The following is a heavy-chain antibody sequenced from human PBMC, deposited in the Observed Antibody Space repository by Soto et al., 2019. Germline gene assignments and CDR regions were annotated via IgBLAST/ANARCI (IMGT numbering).Heavy chain of an antibody. CDR2: IIPIFGTA. V-gene: IGHV1-69*05. CDR3: AIPPPKGHYYYYGMDV. Sequence: QVQLVQSGAEVKKPGSSVKVSCKASGGTFSSYAISWVRQAPGQGLEWMGGIIPIFGTANYAQKFQGRVTITXXEXTXXAYMELSSLRSEDTAVYYCAIPPPKGHYYYYGMDVWGQGTTVTVSS. CDR1: GGTFSSYA. J-gene: IGHJ6*02.